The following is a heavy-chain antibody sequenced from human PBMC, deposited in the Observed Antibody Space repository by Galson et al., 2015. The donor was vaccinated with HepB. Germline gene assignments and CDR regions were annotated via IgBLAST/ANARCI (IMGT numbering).Heavy chain of an antibody. J-gene: IGHJ4*02. V-gene: IGHV1-18*01. CDR1: GYTFTSYG. CDR3: ARAPYYDILTGFYTPSGWFDY. D-gene: IGHD3-9*01. Sequence: SVKVSCKASGYTFTSYGISWVRQAPGQGLEWMGWISAYNGNTNYAQKFQGRVTMTTDTSTSTVYMELRSLRSDDTAVYYCARAPYYDILTGFYTPSGWFDYWGQGTLVTVSS. CDR2: ISAYNGNT.